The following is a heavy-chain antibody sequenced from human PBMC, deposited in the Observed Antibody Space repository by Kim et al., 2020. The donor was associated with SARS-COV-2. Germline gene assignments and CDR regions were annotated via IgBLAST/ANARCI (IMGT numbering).Heavy chain of an antibody. J-gene: IGHJ4*02. Sequence: AAPEKGRFTISRDDSNNTPYLQMNSLKTEDQAVYYCATDSGRRSSRVTRWGQGTLVTVSS. V-gene: IGHV3-15*01. CDR3: ATDSGRRSSRVTR. D-gene: IGHD2-21*02.